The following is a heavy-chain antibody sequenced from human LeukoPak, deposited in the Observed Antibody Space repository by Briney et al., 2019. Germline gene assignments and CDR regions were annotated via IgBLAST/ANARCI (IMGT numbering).Heavy chain of an antibody. CDR1: GFTFSSYG. Sequence: GRSLRLSCAASGFTFSSYGMHWVRQAPGKGLEWVAVASYDGSNKNYADSVKGRFTISRDNSKNTLHLQMNSLRAEDTAVYYCAKKSPGTYYAPPDYWGQGTLVTVSS. V-gene: IGHV3-30*18. CDR2: ASYDGSNK. D-gene: IGHD3-10*01. J-gene: IGHJ4*02. CDR3: AKKSPGTYYAPPDY.